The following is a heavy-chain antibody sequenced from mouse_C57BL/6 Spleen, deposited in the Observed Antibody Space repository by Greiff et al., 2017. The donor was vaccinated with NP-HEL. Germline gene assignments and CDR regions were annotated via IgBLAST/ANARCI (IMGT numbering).Heavy chain of an antibody. Sequence: EVQLQQSGPELVKPGASVKMSCKASGYTFTDYNMHWVKQSHGKSLEWIGYINPNNGGTSYNQKFKGKATLTVNKSSSTAYMELRSVTSEDSAVYYCASPYRGAMDYWGQGTSVTVSS. CDR2: INPNNGGT. CDR3: ASPYRGAMDY. CDR1: GYTFTDYN. V-gene: IGHV1-22*01. J-gene: IGHJ4*01.